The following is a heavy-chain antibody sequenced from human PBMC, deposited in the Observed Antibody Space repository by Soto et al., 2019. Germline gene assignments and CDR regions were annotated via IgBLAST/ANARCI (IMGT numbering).Heavy chain of an antibody. Sequence: SETLSLTCTVSGASINSGDYYLSCIRQPPWKGLEWIGHIYYSGSTYYNPSLKSRAGISVDSSKSQVSLKLTSVTAADTAVYYCARPEGYGSGSYYFDSWGQGTLVTVSS. J-gene: IGHJ4*02. CDR1: GASINSGDYY. CDR3: ARPEGYGSGSYYFDS. CDR2: IYYSGST. V-gene: IGHV4-30-4*01. D-gene: IGHD3-10*01.